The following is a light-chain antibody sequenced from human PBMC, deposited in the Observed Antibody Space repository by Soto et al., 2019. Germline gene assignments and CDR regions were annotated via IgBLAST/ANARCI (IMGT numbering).Light chain of an antibody. CDR1: SSNIGSNT. V-gene: IGLV1-44*01. Sequence: QSVLTQPPSASGTPGQRVTISCSGSSSNIGSNTVNWYQQLPGTAPKLLISSNNQRPSGVPDRFSGSKSGTSASLAISGLQSEDEADYYCAACDDSLNGYVFGTGTKLTVL. J-gene: IGLJ1*01. CDR3: AACDDSLNGYV. CDR2: SNN.